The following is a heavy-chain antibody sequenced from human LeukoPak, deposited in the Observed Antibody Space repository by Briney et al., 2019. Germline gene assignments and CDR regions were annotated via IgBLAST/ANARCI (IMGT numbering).Heavy chain of an antibody. CDR1: GFTFSSYA. D-gene: IGHD2-15*01. J-gene: IGHJ3*02. Sequence: PGGSLRLSCAASGFTFSSYAMTWVRQAPGKGLEWIGEINHSGSTNYNPSLKSRVTISVDTSKNQFSLKLSSVTAADTAVYYCARGPRIPQSGALDIWGQGTMVTVSS. CDR3: ARGPRIPQSGALDI. CDR2: INHSGST. V-gene: IGHV4-34*01.